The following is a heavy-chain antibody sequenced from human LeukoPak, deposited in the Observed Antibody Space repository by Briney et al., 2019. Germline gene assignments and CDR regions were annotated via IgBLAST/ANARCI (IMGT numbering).Heavy chain of an antibody. V-gene: IGHV3-15*01. Sequence: GGSLRLSRAASGFTFSDAWMSWVRQAPGKGLEWVGHIKSNTYGGTTDYAAPVKGRFTISRDDSKNTVYLHMNSLKTEDTAIYYCTTEGLTYGYHAVDIWGQGTLVTVSS. CDR3: TTEGLTYGYHAVDI. D-gene: IGHD5-18*01. CDR1: GFTFSDAW. J-gene: IGHJ3*02. CDR2: IKSNTYGGTT.